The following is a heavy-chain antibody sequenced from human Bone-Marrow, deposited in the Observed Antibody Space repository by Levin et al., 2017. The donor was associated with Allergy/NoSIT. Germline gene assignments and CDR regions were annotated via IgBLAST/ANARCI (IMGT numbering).Heavy chain of an antibody. CDR1: GFTFNNYA. V-gene: IGHV3-9*01. CDR3: ARESNYYFDSTNNWFDP. Sequence: SLKISCAASGFTFNNYAMHWVRQAPGKGLEWVSGISLNSGSLGYADSVKGRFTISRDNAQNSLYLQMNSLRVEDTALYYCARESNYYFDSTNNWFDPWGQGTLVTVSS. J-gene: IGHJ5*02. CDR2: ISLNSGSL. D-gene: IGHD3-22*01.